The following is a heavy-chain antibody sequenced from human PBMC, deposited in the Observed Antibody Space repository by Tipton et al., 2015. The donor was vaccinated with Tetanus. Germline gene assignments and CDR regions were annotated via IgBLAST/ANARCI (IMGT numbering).Heavy chain of an antibody. CDR1: GFTFRKYA. Sequence: SLRLSCEVSGFTFRKYAMSWVRQAPGKGLEWVAGFSGDADRDTYADSVKGRFTISRDKSENTLFLQMSSLRADDTALYYCAKWVKYGDYELGYSFTDQWGQGTRVTVSS. J-gene: IGHJ4*02. CDR2: FSGDADRD. D-gene: IGHD4-17*01. V-gene: IGHV3-23*01. CDR3: AKWVKYGDYELGYSFTDQ.